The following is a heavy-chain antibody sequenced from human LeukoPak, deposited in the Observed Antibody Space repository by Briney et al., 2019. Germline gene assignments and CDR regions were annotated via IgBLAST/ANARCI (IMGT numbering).Heavy chain of an antibody. V-gene: IGHV4-31*03. Sequence: SQTLSLTCTVSGGSVSSGGFYWHWIRQHPVKGLEWIGFLSYSGTTDYNPSLKSRVTMSVDTTRNQFSLRLSSVTAADTAMYYCARKNDYGASCYIDVWGRGTTVTVSS. CDR3: ARKNDYGASCYIDV. CDR2: LSYSGTT. D-gene: IGHD4-17*01. J-gene: IGHJ6*03. CDR1: GGSVSSGGFY.